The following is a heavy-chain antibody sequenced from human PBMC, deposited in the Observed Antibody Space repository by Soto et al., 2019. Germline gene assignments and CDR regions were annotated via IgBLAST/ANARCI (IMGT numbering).Heavy chain of an antibody. CDR3: ARDQELPEY. CDR1: GFTFSLYA. J-gene: IGHJ4*02. D-gene: IGHD6-13*01. V-gene: IGHV3-23*01. CDR2: ISGSDGGT. Sequence: EVELLESGGGLVQPGGSLRLSCAASGFTFSLYAMSWVRQAPGKGLEWVSHISGSDGGTYYADSVKGRFTISRDNSKNTLYLQMNCLRAEDSAVYYCARDQELPEYWGQGTLVTVSS.